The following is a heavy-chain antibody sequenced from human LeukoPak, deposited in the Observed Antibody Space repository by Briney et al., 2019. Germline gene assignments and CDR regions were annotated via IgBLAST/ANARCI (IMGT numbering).Heavy chain of an antibody. V-gene: IGHV3-23*01. D-gene: IGHD4-11*01. CDR2: ISGSGGST. J-gene: IGHJ4*02. Sequence: GGSLRLSCAAFGFTFSSYAMSWVRQAPGKGLEWVSAISGSGGSTYYADSVKGRFTISRDNSKNTLYLQMSSLRAEDTAVYYCTGHHQAYSRTYWGQGTLVTVSS. CDR1: GFTFSSYA. CDR3: TGHHQAYSRTY.